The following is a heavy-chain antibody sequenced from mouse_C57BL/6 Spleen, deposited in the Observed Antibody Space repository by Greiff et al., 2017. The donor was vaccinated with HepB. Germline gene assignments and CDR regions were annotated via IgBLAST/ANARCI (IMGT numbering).Heavy chain of an antibody. J-gene: IGHJ1*03. V-gene: IGHV1-53*01. CDR2: INPSNGGT. CDR1: GYTFTSYW. Sequence: VQLQQPGTELVKPGASVKLSCKASGYTFTSYWMHWVKQRPGQGLEWIGNINPSNGGTNYNEKFKSKATLTVDKSSSTAYMQLSSLTSEDSAVYYCARTGGYYLWYFDVWGTGTTVTVSS. CDR3: ARTGGYYLWYFDV. D-gene: IGHD2-3*01.